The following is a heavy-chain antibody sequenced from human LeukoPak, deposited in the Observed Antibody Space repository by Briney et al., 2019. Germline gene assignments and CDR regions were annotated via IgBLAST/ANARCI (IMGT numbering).Heavy chain of an antibody. V-gene: IGHV4-34*01. J-gene: IGHJ4*02. CDR3: ARGPSFSSSWTRITYDY. Sequence: SETLSLTCAVYGGSFSGCYWSWIRQPPGKGLEWIGEINHSGSTNYNPSLKSRVTISVDTSKNQFSLKLSSVTAADTAVYYCARGPSFSSSWTRITYDYWGQGTLVTVSS. D-gene: IGHD6-13*01. CDR1: GGSFSGCY. CDR2: INHSGST.